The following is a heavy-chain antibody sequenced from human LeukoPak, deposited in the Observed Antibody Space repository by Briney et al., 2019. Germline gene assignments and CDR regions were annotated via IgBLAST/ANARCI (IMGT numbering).Heavy chain of an antibody. CDR3: ARDLGQYYDTSDNWFDP. V-gene: IGHV3-74*01. J-gene: IGHJ5*02. Sequence: HPGGSLRLSCAASGFTFSNYWMHWVRQAPGKGLVWVSRINSDGINTSYADSVKGRFTISRDNAKNTLNLQMNRLRDEDTAVYYCARDLGQYYDTSDNWFDPWGQGTLVTVSS. CDR2: INSDGINT. D-gene: IGHD3-22*01. CDR1: GFTFSNYW.